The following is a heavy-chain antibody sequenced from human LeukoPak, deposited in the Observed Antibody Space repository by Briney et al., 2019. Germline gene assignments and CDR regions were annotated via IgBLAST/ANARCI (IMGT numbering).Heavy chain of an antibody. D-gene: IGHD3-16*02. CDR1: GFTFSSYA. V-gene: IGHV3-23*01. J-gene: IGHJ4*02. CDR3: AKGDSTFGGVFVPFDY. CDR2: ISGSGGST. Sequence: PGGSLRLSCAASGFTFSSYAMSWVRQAPGKGLEWVSAISGSGGSTYYADSVKGRFTISRDNSKNTLYLQMNSLRAEDTAVYYCAKGDSTFGGVFVPFDYWGQGTLVTVSS.